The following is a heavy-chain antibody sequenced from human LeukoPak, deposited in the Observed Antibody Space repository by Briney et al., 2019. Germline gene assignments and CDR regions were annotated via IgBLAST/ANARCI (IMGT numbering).Heavy chain of an antibody. J-gene: IGHJ4*02. Sequence: PGGSLRLSCAASGFTFSSYGMHWVRQAPGKGLEWVAVISYDGSNKYYADSVKGRFTISRDNSKNTPYLQMNSLRAEDTAVYYCARGYYAGRGHHFEYWGQGTLVTVSS. V-gene: IGHV3-30*03. D-gene: IGHD3-22*01. CDR3: ARGYYAGRGHHFEY. CDR2: ISYDGSNK. CDR1: GFTFSSYG.